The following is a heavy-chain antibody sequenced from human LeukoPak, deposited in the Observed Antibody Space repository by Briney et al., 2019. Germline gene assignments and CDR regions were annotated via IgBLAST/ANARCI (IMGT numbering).Heavy chain of an antibody. CDR3: ARDSGYDFGYYYMDV. CDR1: GYSVSSSYY. V-gene: IGHV4-38-2*02. J-gene: IGHJ6*03. Sequence: SETLSLTCSVSGYSVSSSYYWGWIRQPPGKGLEWIGSIYYSGSTYYNPSLKSRVTISVDTSKNQFSLKLSSVTAVDTAVYYCARDSGYDFGYYYMDVWGKGTTVTVSS. CDR2: IYYSGST. D-gene: IGHD5-12*01.